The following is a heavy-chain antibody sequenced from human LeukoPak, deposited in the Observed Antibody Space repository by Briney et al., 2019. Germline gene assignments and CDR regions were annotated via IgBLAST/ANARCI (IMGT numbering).Heavy chain of an antibody. CDR1: GGSFSGYY. D-gene: IGHD1-26*01. CDR2: INHSGST. J-gene: IGHJ5*02. CDR3: ARGEVMVGATTWYNWFDP. V-gene: IGHV4-34*01. Sequence: SETLSLTCAVYGGSFSGYYWSWIRQPPGKGLEWIGEINHSGSTNYNPSLKSRVTISVDTSKNQFSLKLSSVTAADTAVYYCARGEVMVGATTWYNWFDPWGQGTLVTVSS.